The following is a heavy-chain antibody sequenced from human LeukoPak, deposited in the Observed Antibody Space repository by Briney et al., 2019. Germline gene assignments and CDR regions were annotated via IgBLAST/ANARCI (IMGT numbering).Heavy chain of an antibody. CDR3: ARGVRGGSSFDS. CDR2: INPNSGGA. Sequence: ASVKVSCKASGYIFTGYYVQWVRQAPGQGLQWMGWINPNSGGADYAQNFQGRVTMTRDTSISTAYLELNRLRSDDTAVYHCARGVRGGSSFDSWGQGTLVTVSS. V-gene: IGHV1-2*02. CDR1: GYIFTGYY. J-gene: IGHJ4*02. D-gene: IGHD1-26*01.